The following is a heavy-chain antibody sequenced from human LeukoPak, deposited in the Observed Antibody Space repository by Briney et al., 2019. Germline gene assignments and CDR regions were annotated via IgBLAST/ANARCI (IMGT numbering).Heavy chain of an antibody. D-gene: IGHD1-26*01. CDR3: ARASGAGGFDI. CDR2: INSDGSST. J-gene: IGHJ3*02. CDR1: GFTFSSYW. Sequence: PGGTLRLSCAASGFTFSSYWMHWVRQAPGKGLVWVSRINSDGSSTSYADSVKGRFTISRDNAKNTLYLQMDSLRAEDTAVYYCARASGAGGFDIWGQGTMVTVSS. V-gene: IGHV3-74*01.